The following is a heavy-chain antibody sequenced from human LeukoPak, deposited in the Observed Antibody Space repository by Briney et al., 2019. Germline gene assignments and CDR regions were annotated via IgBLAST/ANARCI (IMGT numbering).Heavy chain of an antibody. CDR2: IYYSGST. V-gene: IGHV4-59*12. CDR1: GGSISSYY. J-gene: IGHJ4*02. CDR3: ARDPAVVPAANYFDY. Sequence: PSETLSLTCTVSGGSISSYYWSWIRQPPGKGLEWIGYIYYSGSTNYNPSLKSRVTMSVDTSKNQFSLKLSSVTAADTAVYYCARDPAVVPAANYFDYWGQGTLVTVSS. D-gene: IGHD2-2*01.